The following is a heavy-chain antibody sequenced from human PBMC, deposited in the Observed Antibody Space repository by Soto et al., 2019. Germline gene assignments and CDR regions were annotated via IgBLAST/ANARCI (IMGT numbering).Heavy chain of an antibody. Sequence: SETLSLTCAVSGSSINSGDFWGWIRQPPGKGLEWIGSVFHSGTTYYNPSLRSRVTISVDMSKNQFSLNLRSATAADTAVYYCARDPHYYYNVDYVDYWGPGTLVTVSS. CDR2: VFHSGTT. V-gene: IGHV4-38-2*01. CDR1: GSSINSGDF. J-gene: IGHJ4*02. CDR3: ARDPHYYYNVDYVDY. D-gene: IGHD3-22*01.